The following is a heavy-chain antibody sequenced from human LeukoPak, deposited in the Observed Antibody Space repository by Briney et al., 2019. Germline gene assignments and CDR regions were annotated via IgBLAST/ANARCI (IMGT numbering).Heavy chain of an antibody. Sequence: GGSLRLSCAASGFTASSNYMTWVRQAPGKGLEWVGRIKSKTDGGTTDYAAPVKGRFTISRDDSKNTLYLQMNSLKTEDTAVYYCTTDQGLWFGELGYYFDYWGQGTLVTVSS. V-gene: IGHV3-15*01. CDR1: GFTASSNY. CDR3: TTDQGLWFGELGYYFDY. D-gene: IGHD3-10*01. CDR2: IKSKTDGGTT. J-gene: IGHJ4*02.